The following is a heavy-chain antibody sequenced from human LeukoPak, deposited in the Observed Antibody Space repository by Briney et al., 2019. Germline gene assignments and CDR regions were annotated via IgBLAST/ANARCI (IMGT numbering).Heavy chain of an antibody. CDR1: GGSITSFY. Sequence: SETLSLTCSVSGGSITSFYWSWIRQPAGKGLEWIGRIYTTGSTTYNPSLKSRVTMSVDTSKNQFSLKLRSVTAADTAVYYCARALRQHYYDSSGYSGYFDYWGQGTLVTVSS. CDR2: IYTTGST. CDR3: ARALRQHYYDSSGYSGYFDY. V-gene: IGHV4-4*07. J-gene: IGHJ4*02. D-gene: IGHD3-22*01.